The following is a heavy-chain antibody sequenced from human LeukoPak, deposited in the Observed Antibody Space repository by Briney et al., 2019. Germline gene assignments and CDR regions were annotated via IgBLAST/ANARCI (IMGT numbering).Heavy chain of an antibody. CDR3: ARVLGYGDSSGYYFDY. Sequence: GASVKVSCKASGYTFTSYYMHWVRQAPGQGLEWMGIINPSGGSTSYAQKFQGRVTMTRDTSTSTVYMELSSLRSEDTAVYYCARVLGYGDSSGYYFDYWGQGTLVTVSS. CDR1: GYTFTSYY. J-gene: IGHJ4*02. V-gene: IGHV1-46*01. CDR2: INPSGGST. D-gene: IGHD3-22*01.